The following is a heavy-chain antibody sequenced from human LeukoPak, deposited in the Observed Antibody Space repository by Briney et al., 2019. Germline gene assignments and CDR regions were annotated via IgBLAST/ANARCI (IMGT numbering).Heavy chain of an antibody. J-gene: IGHJ5*02. CDR2: IYHSGST. Sequence: PSETLSLTCAVSSYSISSGYYWGWIRQPSGKGLEWIGSIYHSGSTYYNPSLKSRVTISVDTSKNQFSLKLSSVTAADTAVYYCARDKTGTPLNWFDPWGQGTLVTVSS. V-gene: IGHV4-38-2*02. CDR1: SYSISSGYY. CDR3: ARDKTGTPLNWFDP. D-gene: IGHD1-7*01.